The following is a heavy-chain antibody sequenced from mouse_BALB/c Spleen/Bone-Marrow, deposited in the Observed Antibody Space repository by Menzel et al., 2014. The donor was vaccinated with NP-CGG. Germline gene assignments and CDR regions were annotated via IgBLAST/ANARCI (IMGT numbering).Heavy chain of an antibody. D-gene: IGHD1-1*01. CDR1: GFTFSSYA. Sequence: DVKLVESGGGLVKPGGSLKLSCAASGFTFSSYAMSWVRQTPENRLEWVASISSGGSTYYPDSVKGRFTISRDNARNILYLQMSSLRSEDTAMYYCASLYFYGSSYYTMDYWGQGTSVTVSS. V-gene: IGHV5-6-5*01. J-gene: IGHJ4*01. CDR2: ISSGGST. CDR3: ASLYFYGSSYYTMDY.